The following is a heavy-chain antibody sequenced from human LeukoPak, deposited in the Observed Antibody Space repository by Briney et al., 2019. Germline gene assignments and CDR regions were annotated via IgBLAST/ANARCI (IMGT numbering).Heavy chain of an antibody. CDR1: GFTFSDYY. CDR3: ARDHGDYYDSSGHDY. V-gene: IGHV3-11*01. D-gene: IGHD3-22*01. CDR2: ISSSGSTI. J-gene: IGHJ4*02. Sequence: GGSLRLSCAASGFTFSDYYMSWIRQAPGKGLEWVSYISSSGSTIYHADSVKGRFTISRDNAKNSLYLQMNSLRAEDTAVYYCARDHGDYYDSSGHDYWGQGTLVTVSS.